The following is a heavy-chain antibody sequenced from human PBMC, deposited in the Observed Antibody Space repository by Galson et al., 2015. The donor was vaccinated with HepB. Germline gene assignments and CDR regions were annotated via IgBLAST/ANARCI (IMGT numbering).Heavy chain of an antibody. CDR2: INPNSGGT. Sequence: SVKVSCKASGSTFTGYYIHWVRQAPGQGLEWMGWINPNSGGTNYAQKFQGRVTMTRDTSISTAYMELSRLRSDDTAVYYCGRVRNWYCSGGSCYGIDYWGQGTLVTVSS. CDR1: GSTFTGYY. V-gene: IGHV1-2*02. J-gene: IGHJ4*02. D-gene: IGHD2-15*01. CDR3: GRVRNWYCSGGSCYGIDY.